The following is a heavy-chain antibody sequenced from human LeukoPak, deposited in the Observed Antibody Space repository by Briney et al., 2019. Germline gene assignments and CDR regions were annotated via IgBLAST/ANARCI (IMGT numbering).Heavy chain of an antibody. Sequence: GGSLRLSCAASGFTFSSYGMHWVRQAPGKGLEWVAVISYDGSNKYYADSVKGRFTISRDNSKNTLYLQMNSLRAEDTAVYYCAKGPGGAMVFWGQGTLVTVSS. J-gene: IGHJ4*02. CDR3: AKGPGGAMVF. CDR2: ISYDGSNK. CDR1: GFTFSSYG. V-gene: IGHV3-30*18. D-gene: IGHD5-18*01.